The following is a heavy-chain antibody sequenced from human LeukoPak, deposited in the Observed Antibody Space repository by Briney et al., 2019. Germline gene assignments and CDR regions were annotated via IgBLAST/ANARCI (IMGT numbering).Heavy chain of an antibody. CDR2: LYYSGYS. CDR1: GGSITSYY. Sequence: PSETLSLTCTVSGGSITSYYWAWLRQPPGKGLEWIGYLYYSGYSKYNPSFTSRVSMSVDTSKNQFSLKLTSVTAADTAVYYCARHNIASDGARLFDFWGRGTLVTVSS. D-gene: IGHD4-17*01. J-gene: IGHJ4*02. CDR3: ARHNIASDGARLFDF. V-gene: IGHV4-59*08.